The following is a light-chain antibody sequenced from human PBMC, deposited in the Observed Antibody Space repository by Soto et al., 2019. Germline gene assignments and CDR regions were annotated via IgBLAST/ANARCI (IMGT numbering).Light chain of an antibody. J-gene: IGLJ1*01. Sequence: QSALTQPASVSGSPGQSITISCTGTSSDVGGYNYVSWYQQYPGKAPKLMIYDVSNRPSGVSNRFSGSKSGNTASLTISGLQAEDEADYYCTSYTTSSTLVFETGTKLT. CDR1: SSDVGGYNY. CDR3: TSYTTSSTLV. CDR2: DVS. V-gene: IGLV2-14*01.